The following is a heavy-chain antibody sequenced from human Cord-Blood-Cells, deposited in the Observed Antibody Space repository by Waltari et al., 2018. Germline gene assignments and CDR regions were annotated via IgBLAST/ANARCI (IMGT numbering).Heavy chain of an antibody. Sequence: QVQLVQSGAEVKKPGASVKVSCKASGYTFTRYYMHWVGKAPGQGLEWMGWINPNSGGTNYAQKFQGRVTMTRDTSISTAYMELSRLRSDDTAVYYCARVKPPAAGTAFDIWGQGTMVTVSS. CDR2: INPNSGGT. CDR1: GYTFTRYY. CDR3: ARVKPPAAGTAFDI. D-gene: IGHD6-13*01. V-gene: IGHV1-2*02. J-gene: IGHJ3*02.